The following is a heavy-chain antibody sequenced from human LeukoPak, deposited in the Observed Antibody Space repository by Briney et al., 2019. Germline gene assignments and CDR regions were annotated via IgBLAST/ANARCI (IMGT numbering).Heavy chain of an antibody. CDR3: AKDKAAAGTFFDY. CDR2: ISWNSGSI. V-gene: IGHV3-9*01. Sequence: GGSLGLSCAASGFTFDDYAMHWVRQAPGKGLEWVSGISWNSGSIGYADSVKGRFTISRDNAKNSLYLQMNSLRAEDTALYYCAKDKAAAGTFFDYWGQGTLVTVSS. J-gene: IGHJ4*02. D-gene: IGHD6-13*01. CDR1: GFTFDDYA.